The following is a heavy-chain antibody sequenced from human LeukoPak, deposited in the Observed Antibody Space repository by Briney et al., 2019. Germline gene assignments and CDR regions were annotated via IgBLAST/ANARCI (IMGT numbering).Heavy chain of an antibody. CDR2: IYSSGST. J-gene: IGHJ5*02. Sequence: SETLSLTCAVYGGSFSGYYWSWIRQPAGKGLEWIGRIYSSGSTNYNPSLKSRVTISVDTSKNQFSLKLSSVTAADTAVYYCASIYYYDSAPFDPWGQGTLVTVSS. CDR3: ASIYYYDSAPFDP. V-gene: IGHV4-59*10. D-gene: IGHD3-22*01. CDR1: GGSFSGYY.